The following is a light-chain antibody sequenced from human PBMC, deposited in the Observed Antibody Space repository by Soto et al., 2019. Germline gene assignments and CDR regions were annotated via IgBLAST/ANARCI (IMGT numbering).Light chain of an antibody. CDR3: QQYNSDSA. Sequence: DIQMTQSPSTLSASVGDRVTITCRASQSISSWLAWYQQKPGKAPNLLIYRASSLESGVPSRFSGSGSGTDFTLTISSLQPDDFATYYCQQYNSDSAFGQGIKLEIK. CDR2: RAS. V-gene: IGKV1-5*03. CDR1: QSISSW. J-gene: IGKJ2*01.